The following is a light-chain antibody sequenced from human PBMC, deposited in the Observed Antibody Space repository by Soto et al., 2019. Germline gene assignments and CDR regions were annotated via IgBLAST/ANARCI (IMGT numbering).Light chain of an antibody. CDR2: DNN. CDR1: SSNIGNNY. V-gene: IGLV1-51*01. Sequence: QSVLTQPPSVSAAPGQKVTISCSGSSSNIGNNYVSWYQQLPGTAPKLLIYDNNQRPSWITDRFSGSKSGTSATLAITGVQTGDEATYYCSVWDSDLKVVLFGGGTKLTVL. CDR3: SVWDSDLKVVL. J-gene: IGLJ3*02.